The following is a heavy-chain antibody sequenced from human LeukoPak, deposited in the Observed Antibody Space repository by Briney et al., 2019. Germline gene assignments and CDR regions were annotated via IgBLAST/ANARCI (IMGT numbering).Heavy chain of an antibody. CDR1: GDSVSSNSAA. Sequence: SQTLSLTCAISGDSVSSNSAAWNWIRQSPSRGLEWLGRTYYRSKWYNDYAVSVKSRITINPDTSKNQFSLQLNSVTPEDTAVYYCAREGVTIFGVVIENGMDVWGQGTTVTVSS. V-gene: IGHV6-1*01. J-gene: IGHJ6*02. CDR3: AREGVTIFGVVIENGMDV. D-gene: IGHD3-3*01. CDR2: TYYRSKWYN.